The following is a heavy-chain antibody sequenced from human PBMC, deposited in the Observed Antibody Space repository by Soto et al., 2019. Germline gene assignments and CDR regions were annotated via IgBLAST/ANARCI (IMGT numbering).Heavy chain of an antibody. CDR2: IYWDDDK. CDR1: GFSLSTSGVG. D-gene: IGHD4-17*01. J-gene: IGHJ4*02. Sequence: QITLKGSGPTLVKPTQTLTLTCTFSGFSLSTSGVGVGWIRQPPGKALEWLALIYWDDDKRYSPSLKSRLTITKDTSKNQVVLTMTNMDPVDTATYYCAHSLKADYGDYAPFDYWGQGTLVTVSS. CDR3: AHSLKADYGDYAPFDY. V-gene: IGHV2-5*02.